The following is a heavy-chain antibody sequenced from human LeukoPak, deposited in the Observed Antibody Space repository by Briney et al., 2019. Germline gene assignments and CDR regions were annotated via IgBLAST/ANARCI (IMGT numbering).Heavy chain of an antibody. CDR2: IYYSGSI. CDR3: ARDPSTWYFDL. CDR1: GGSINSYY. J-gene: IGHJ2*01. Sequence: SETLSLTCTVSGGSINSYYWSWIGQPPGKGPEWIGYIYYSGSINYNPSLKSRVTISVDTSKNQFSLKLSSVTAADTAVYYCARDPSTWYFDLWGRGILVTVSS. V-gene: IGHV4-59*01.